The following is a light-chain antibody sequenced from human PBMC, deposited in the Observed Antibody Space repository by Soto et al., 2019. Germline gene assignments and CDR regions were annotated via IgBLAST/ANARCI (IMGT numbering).Light chain of an antibody. CDR2: DVS. Sequence: QSALTQPASVSGSPGQSITISCTATSSDVGGYNYVSWYQQHPGKAPKLMIYDVSNRTSGVSNRFSGSKSGNTASLTISGLQAEDEADYYCSSYTSSSHVVFGGGPKLTVL. CDR3: SSYTSSSHVV. CDR1: SSDVGGYNY. V-gene: IGLV2-14*01. J-gene: IGLJ2*01.